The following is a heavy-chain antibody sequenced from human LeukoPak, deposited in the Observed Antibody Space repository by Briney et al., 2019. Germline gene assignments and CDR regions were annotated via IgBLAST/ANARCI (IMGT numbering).Heavy chain of an antibody. D-gene: IGHD3-22*01. CDR2: INPNSGGT. J-gene: IGHJ3*02. CDR3: ARDPNYYDSSGYHPGRAFDI. Sequence: GASVKVSCKASGYTFTSYYMHWVRQAPGQGLEWMGWINPNSGGTNYAQKFQGRVTMTRDTSISTAYMELSRLRSDDTAVYYCARDPNYYDSSGYHPGRAFDIWGQGTMVTVSS. V-gene: IGHV1-2*02. CDR1: GYTFTSYY.